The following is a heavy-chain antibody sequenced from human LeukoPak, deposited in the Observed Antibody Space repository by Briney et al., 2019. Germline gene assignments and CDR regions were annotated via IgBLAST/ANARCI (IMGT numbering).Heavy chain of an antibody. CDR3: ARENIAAAGGDY. CDR1: GFTFSSYA. D-gene: IGHD6-13*01. Sequence: GGSLRLSCAASGFTFSSYAMSWVRQAPGKGLEWVAIIKQDGSEKYYVDSVKGRFTISRDNAKNSLYLQMNSLRAEDTAAYYCARENIAAAGGDYWGQGTLVTVSS. CDR2: IKQDGSEK. J-gene: IGHJ4*02. V-gene: IGHV3-7*03.